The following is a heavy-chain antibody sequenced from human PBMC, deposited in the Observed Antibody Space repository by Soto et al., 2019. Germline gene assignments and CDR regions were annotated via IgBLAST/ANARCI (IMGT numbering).Heavy chain of an antibody. V-gene: IGHV4-34*01. Sequence: SETLSLTCAVYGGSFSGYYWSWIRQPPGKGLEWIGEINHSGSTNYNPSLKSRVTISVDTSKNQFSLKLSSVTAADTAVYYCARGGTQWLKRGYGMDVWGQGTTVTVSS. CDR3: ARGGTQWLKRGYGMDV. J-gene: IGHJ6*02. CDR2: INHSGST. D-gene: IGHD3-22*01. CDR1: GGSFSGYY.